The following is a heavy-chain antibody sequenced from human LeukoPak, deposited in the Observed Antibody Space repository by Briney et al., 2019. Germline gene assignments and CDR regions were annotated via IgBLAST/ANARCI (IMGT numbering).Heavy chain of an antibody. D-gene: IGHD1-26*01. CDR2: FDPEDGET. V-gene: IGHV1-24*01. Sequence: ASVKVSCKVSGYTLTELSMHWVRQAPGKGLEWMGGFDPEDGETIYAQKFQGRVTMTEDTSTDTAYMELSSLRSEDTAVYYCATLGSNVVGAANWFDPWGQGTLVTVSS. J-gene: IGHJ5*02. CDR3: ATLGSNVVGAANWFDP. CDR1: GYTLTELS.